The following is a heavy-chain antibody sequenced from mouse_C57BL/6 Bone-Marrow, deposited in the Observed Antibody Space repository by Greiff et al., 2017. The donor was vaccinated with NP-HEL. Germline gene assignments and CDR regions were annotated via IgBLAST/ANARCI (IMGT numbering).Heavy chain of an antibody. D-gene: IGHD4-1*01. CDR1: GYTFTSYW. Sequence: VQLQQSGAELVKPGASVKLSCKASGYTFTSYWMHWVKQRPGQGLEWIGMIHPNSGSTNYNEKFKSKATLTVDKSSSTAYMQLSSLTSEDSAVYYCARRLTAPWFAYWGQGTLVTVSA. CDR3: ARRLTAPWFAY. CDR2: IHPNSGST. V-gene: IGHV1-64*01. J-gene: IGHJ3*01.